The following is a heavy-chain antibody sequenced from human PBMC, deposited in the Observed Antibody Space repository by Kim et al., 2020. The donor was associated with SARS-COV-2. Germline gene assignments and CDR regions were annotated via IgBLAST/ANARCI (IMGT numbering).Heavy chain of an antibody. CDR3: ARRCVLELPNYYYYGMDV. V-gene: IGHV4-31*03. J-gene: IGHJ6*02. D-gene: IGHD1-7*01. CDR1: GGSISSGGYY. CDR2: IYYSGST. Sequence: SETLSLTCTVSGGSISSGGYYWSWIRQHPGKGLEWIGYIYYSGSTYYNPSLKSRVTISVDTSKNQFSLKLSSVTAADTAVYYCARRCVLELPNYYYYGMDVWGQGTTVTVSS.